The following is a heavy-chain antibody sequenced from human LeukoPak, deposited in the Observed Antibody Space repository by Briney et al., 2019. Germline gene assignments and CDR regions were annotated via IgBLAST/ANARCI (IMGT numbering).Heavy chain of an antibody. CDR3: GRDGSNWASLHF. CDR2: IHPNSGDT. D-gene: IGHD6-13*01. CDR1: GYTFTAFP. J-gene: IGHJ4*02. Sequence: ASVKVSCKASGYTFTAFPIHWVRQAPGQGLEWMGRIHPNSGDTNYVQRFQGRVTMTRDTSINTVFLDLSRLRSDDTAVYYCGRDGSNWASLHFWGQGTLVTVSS. V-gene: IGHV1-2*06.